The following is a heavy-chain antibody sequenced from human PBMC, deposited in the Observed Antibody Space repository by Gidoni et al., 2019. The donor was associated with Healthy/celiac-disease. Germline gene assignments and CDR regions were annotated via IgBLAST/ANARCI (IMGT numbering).Heavy chain of an antibody. CDR3: ARDQCRYFDWLFPQGGWFDP. CDR2: ISSSSSYI. CDR1: GFTFSSYS. Sequence: EVQLVESGGGLVKPGGSLRLSCAASGFTFSSYSMNWVRQAPGKGLEWVSSISSSSSYIYYADSVKGRFTISRDNAKNSLYLQMNSLRAEDTAVYYCARDQCRYFDWLFPQGGWFDPWGQGTLVTVSS. D-gene: IGHD3-9*01. J-gene: IGHJ5*02. V-gene: IGHV3-21*01.